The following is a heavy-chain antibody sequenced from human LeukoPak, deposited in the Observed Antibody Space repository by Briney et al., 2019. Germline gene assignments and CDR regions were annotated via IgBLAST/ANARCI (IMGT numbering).Heavy chain of an antibody. J-gene: IGHJ4*02. CDR3: ARDYTYYDFSFPY. Sequence: PGGSLRLSCAASGFTVNSNYMSWVRQAPGKGLEWVSVIYSGGSTYYADSVKGRFTISGDNSKNTLYLQMNSLRAEDTAVYYCARDYTYYDFSFPYWGQGTLVTVSS. V-gene: IGHV3-66*02. CDR1: GFTVNSNY. CDR2: IYSGGST. D-gene: IGHD3-3*01.